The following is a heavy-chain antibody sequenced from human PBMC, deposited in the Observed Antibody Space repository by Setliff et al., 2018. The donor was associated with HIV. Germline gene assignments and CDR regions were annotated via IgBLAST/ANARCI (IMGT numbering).Heavy chain of an antibody. V-gene: IGHV5-51*01. CDR2: IYPGGSDT. Sequence: PGESLKISCKGSGYSFTTYWIGWVRQMPGKGLEWMGIIYPGGSDTRYSPSFQGQVTISADKSISTAYLQWSSLKASDTAMYYCARLRDSSGYYYVGGAFDIWGQGTMVTVSS. D-gene: IGHD3-22*01. CDR3: ARLRDSSGYYYVGGAFDI. CDR1: GYSFTTYW. J-gene: IGHJ3*02.